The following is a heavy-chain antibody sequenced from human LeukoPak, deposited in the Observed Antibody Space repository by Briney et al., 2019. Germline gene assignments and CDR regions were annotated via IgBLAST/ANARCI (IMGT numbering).Heavy chain of an antibody. Sequence: GGSLRLSCVGSEFTFSSYNMNWVRQAPGKGLEWVSSISSNSKYIYYADSVKGRFTVSRDNAKNSLYLQMNSLRAEDTAVYYCATNRPFDYWGQGSLVTVSS. CDR3: ATNRPFDY. D-gene: IGHD2/OR15-2a*01. CDR1: EFTFSSYN. J-gene: IGHJ4*02. V-gene: IGHV3-21*01. CDR2: ISSNSKYI.